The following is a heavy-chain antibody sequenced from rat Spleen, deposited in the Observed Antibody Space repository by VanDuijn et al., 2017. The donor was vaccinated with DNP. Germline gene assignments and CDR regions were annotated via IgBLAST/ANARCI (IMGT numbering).Heavy chain of an antibody. J-gene: IGHJ2*01. D-gene: IGHD1-2*01. CDR3: TGGYSSYIYDY. CDR2: ISGGGST. Sequence: QVQLKESGPGLVQPSQTLSLSCTVSGFSLTGYPVSWVRQPPGKGVEWLAVISGGGSTYYNSALKSRLSISRDTSKSQVFLKMNSLQTEDTAIYFCTGGYSSYIYDYWDQGVMVTVSS. V-gene: IGHV2S12*01. CDR1: GFSLTGYP.